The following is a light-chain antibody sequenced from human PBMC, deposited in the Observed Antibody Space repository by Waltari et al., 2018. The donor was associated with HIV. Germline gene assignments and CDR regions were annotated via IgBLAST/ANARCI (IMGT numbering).Light chain of an antibody. CDR1: SSNIGRSS. Sequence: QSVLTPSPSASGTPGQRVTISCSGSSSNIGRSSFFWYQQLPGTAPKLLIYRNNQRPSGVPDRFSGSKSGTSASLAINGLRSEDEADYYCAAWDDSPYVFGTGTKVTVL. V-gene: IGLV1-47*01. CDR3: AAWDDSPYV. CDR2: RNN. J-gene: IGLJ1*01.